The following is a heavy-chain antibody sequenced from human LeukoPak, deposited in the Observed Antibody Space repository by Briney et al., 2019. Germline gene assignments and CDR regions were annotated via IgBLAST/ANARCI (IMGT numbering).Heavy chain of an antibody. D-gene: IGHD3-9*01. J-gene: IGHJ6*03. CDR3: ARVFEGECYYYYYYMDV. CDR2: IKQDGSEK. Sequence: GGSLRLSCAASGFTFSSYWMSWVRQAPGKGLEWVANIKQDGSEKYYVDSVKGRFTISRDNAKSSLYLQMNSLRAEDTAVYYCARVFEGECYYYYYYMDVWGKGTTVTVSS. CDR1: GFTFSSYW. V-gene: IGHV3-7*01.